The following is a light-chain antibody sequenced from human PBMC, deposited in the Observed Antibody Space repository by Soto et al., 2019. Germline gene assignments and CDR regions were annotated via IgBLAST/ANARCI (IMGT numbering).Light chain of an antibody. CDR2: EGS. V-gene: IGLV2-14*02. Sequence: QSVLTQPASVSGSLGQSITISCTGTISDVGRFDVASWYQQHSGQVPKLIIYEGSRRPSGVSSRFSGSKSGTSASLAITGLQAEDEADYYRQSYDTSLTGSYVFGNGTKVTVL. J-gene: IGLJ1*01. CDR1: ISDVGRFDV. CDR3: QSYDTSLTGSYV.